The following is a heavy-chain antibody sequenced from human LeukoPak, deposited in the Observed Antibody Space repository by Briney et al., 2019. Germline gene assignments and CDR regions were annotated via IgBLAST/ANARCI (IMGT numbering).Heavy chain of an antibody. Sequence: GGSLRLSCAASGFTFSSYAFSWVRQAPGQGLEWMGRIIPILGIANYAQKFQGRVTITADKSTSTAYMELRSLRSDDTAVYYCAREGRLGWYSPQFYYYMDVWGKGTTVTVSS. CDR1: GFTFSSYA. D-gene: IGHD6-19*01. CDR2: IIPILGIA. V-gene: IGHV1-69*04. J-gene: IGHJ6*03. CDR3: AREGRLGWYSPQFYYYMDV.